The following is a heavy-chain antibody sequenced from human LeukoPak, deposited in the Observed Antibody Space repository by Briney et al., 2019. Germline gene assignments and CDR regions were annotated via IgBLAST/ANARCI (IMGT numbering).Heavy chain of an antibody. Sequence: SQTLSLTCAISGDDLSTNNVAWNWIRQSPSRALECRVSTPYRSKWSNDYAVAVKSRMTINPDTSKNQFSLQLNSVTPDDTALYYCARGRYSGFDLWGQGTMVTVSS. CDR2: TPYRSKWSN. CDR1: GDDLSTNNVA. J-gene: IGHJ3*01. D-gene: IGHD2-15*01. V-gene: IGHV6-1*01. CDR3: ARGRYSGFDL.